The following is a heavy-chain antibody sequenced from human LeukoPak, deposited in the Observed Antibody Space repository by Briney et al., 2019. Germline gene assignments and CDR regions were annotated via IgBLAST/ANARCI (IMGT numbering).Heavy chain of an antibody. D-gene: IGHD2-2*01. CDR3: ARELHYALDY. J-gene: IGHJ4*02. CDR2: IYYSGST. Sequence: SETLSLTCTVSGGSISSGGYYWSWIRQHPGKGLEWIGYIYYSGSTYYNPSPKSRVTISVDTSKNQFSLKLSSVSAADTAVYYCARELHYALDYWGQGTLVTVSS. CDR1: GGSISSGGYY. V-gene: IGHV4-31*03.